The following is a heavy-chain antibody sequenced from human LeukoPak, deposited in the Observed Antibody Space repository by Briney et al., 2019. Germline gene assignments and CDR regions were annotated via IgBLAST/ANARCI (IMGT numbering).Heavy chain of an antibody. Sequence: ASVKVSCKASGYTFTSYGISWVRQAPGQGLEWMGRIIPILGIANYAQKFQGRVTITADKSTSTAYMELSSLRSEDTAVYYCATESDGITIFGVVINDYWGQGTLVTVSS. J-gene: IGHJ4*02. CDR2: IIPILGIA. CDR3: ATESDGITIFGVVINDY. D-gene: IGHD3-3*01. V-gene: IGHV1-69*04. CDR1: GYTFTSYG.